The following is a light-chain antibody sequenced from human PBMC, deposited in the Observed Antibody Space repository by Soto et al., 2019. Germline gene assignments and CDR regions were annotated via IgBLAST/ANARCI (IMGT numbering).Light chain of an antibody. CDR3: NSYAGSNTDV. CDR2: EVT. CDR1: SNDVGGYNF. V-gene: IGLV2-8*01. J-gene: IGLJ1*01. Sequence: QSALTQPPSASGSPGQSVTISCTGTSNDVGGYNFVSWYQHHPGKAPKLIIYEVTKRPSGVPNRFSGSKSGNTASLTVSGIQAEDEADYYCNSYAGSNTDVFGTGTKLTVL.